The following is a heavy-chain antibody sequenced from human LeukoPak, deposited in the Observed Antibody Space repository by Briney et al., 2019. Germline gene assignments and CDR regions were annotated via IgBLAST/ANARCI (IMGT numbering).Heavy chain of an antibody. V-gene: IGHV3-23*01. Sequence: GGSLRLSCAASGFTFSSYAMSRVRQAPGKGLEWVSAISGSGGTTYYADSVKGRFTISRDNSKNIMYLQMNSLRAEDTAVYFCAKDGGTFSSSWYTIYDWGQGTLVTVSS. CDR2: ISGSGGTT. CDR3: AKDGGTFSSSWYTIYD. J-gene: IGHJ4*02. D-gene: IGHD6-13*01. CDR1: GFTFSSYA.